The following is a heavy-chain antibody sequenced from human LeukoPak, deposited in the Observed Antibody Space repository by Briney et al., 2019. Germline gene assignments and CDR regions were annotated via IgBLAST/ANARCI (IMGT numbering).Heavy chain of an antibody. CDR1: GGSISSGSYY. CDR2: IYTSGST. V-gene: IGHV4-61*02. J-gene: IGHJ4*02. CDR3: ARALSGYWWGYYFDY. D-gene: IGHD2-8*01. Sequence: PSETLSLTCTVSGGSISSGSYYWSWIRQPAGKGLEWIGRIYTSGSTNYNPSLKSRVTISVDTSKNQFSLKLSSVTAADTAVYYCARALSGYWWGYYFDYWGQGTLVTVSS.